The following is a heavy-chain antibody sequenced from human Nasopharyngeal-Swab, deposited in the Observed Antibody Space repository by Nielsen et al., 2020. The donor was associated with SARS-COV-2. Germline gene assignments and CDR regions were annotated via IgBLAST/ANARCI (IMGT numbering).Heavy chain of an antibody. CDR3: ARDESGDYLGLPFDH. CDR2: VFSSGST. V-gene: IGHV4-39*07. Sequence: SETLSLTCVVSGASISNRNNYWGWIRQSPGKGLEWIGTVFSSGSTCNPSLKSRVTMSVDTSKNQFSLKLTSVTAADTAVYYCARDESGDYLGLPFDHWGRGTLVTVSS. CDR1: GASISNRNNY. J-gene: IGHJ4*02. D-gene: IGHD4-17*01.